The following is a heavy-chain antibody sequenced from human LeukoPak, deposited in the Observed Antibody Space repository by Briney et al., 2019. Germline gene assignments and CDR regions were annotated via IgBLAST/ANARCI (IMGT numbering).Heavy chain of an antibody. CDR3: ATDFYDST. V-gene: IGHV3-15*01. J-gene: IGHJ5*02. CDR2: IRSNSDGGTI. Sequence: GGSLRLSCAASGFTFSSYAMSWVRQAPRKGLEWVGRIRSNSDGGTIDYAAPVKGRFTLSRDDSKTTLYLQMNSLQTEDTAVYYCATDFYDSTWGQGTLVTVSS. CDR1: GFTFSSYA. D-gene: IGHD3-22*01.